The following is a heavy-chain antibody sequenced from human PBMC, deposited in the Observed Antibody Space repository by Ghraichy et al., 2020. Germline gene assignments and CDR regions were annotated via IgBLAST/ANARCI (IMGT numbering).Heavy chain of an antibody. D-gene: IGHD3-22*01. V-gene: IGHV3-23*01. CDR3: AKPNEYKYDDSGYYDGAFDI. CDR2: ISGSGGST. Sequence: GGSLRLSCAASGFSFTSYSMSWVRQAPGKGLEWVSGISGSGGSTNHADSVKGRFTISRDNSKNTLYVQMNSLRAEDTAVYYCAKPNEYKYDDSGYYDGAFDIWGQGTMVTVSS. CDR1: GFSFTSYS. J-gene: IGHJ3*02.